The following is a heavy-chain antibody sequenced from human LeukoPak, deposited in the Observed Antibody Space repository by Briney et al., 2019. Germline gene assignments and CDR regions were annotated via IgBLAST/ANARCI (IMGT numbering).Heavy chain of an antibody. V-gene: IGHV4-59*01. CDR3: AGTYSSGWGVYYYYGMDV. J-gene: IGHJ6*02. CDR2: IYYSGTT. CDR1: GGSISTYY. D-gene: IGHD6-19*01. Sequence: SETLSLTCNVSGGSISTYYWSWIRQPPGKGLEWIWYIYYSGTTNYNPYIKGRVTIAVDTSKNQVSLKLTSVTAADTAVYYCAGTYSSGWGVYYYYGMDVWGQGTTVSVSS.